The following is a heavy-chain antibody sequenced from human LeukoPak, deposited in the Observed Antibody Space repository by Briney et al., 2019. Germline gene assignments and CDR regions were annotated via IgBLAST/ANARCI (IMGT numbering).Heavy chain of an antibody. D-gene: IGHD4/OR15-4a*01. Sequence: GGSLRLSRVGSGFTLSSYAMHWVRQAPGKGLEWVAVVWSDESNAYYVDSVKGRFTLSRDKYKNTLYVQMNSLGVEDTAVYGYAKDYHPHMALPRTFAGEYWRQGTLVSVSS. CDR2: VWSDESNA. J-gene: IGHJ4*02. CDR1: GFTLSSYA. V-gene: IGHV3-33*03. CDR3: AKDYHPHMALPRTFAGEY.